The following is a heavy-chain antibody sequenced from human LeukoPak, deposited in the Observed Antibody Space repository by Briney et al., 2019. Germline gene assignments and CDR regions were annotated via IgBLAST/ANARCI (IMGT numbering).Heavy chain of an antibody. D-gene: IGHD3-10*01. CDR1: GGSISSGAYS. CDR2: IYQSGTT. Sequence: SETLSLTCVVSGGSISSGAYSWSWLRQPPGKGLGWIGYIYQSGTTTYNPSLKSRLTMSLDRSRNQFSLRLSSVTAAGTAVYYCAADYGSGSYRFDYWGQGTLVTVSS. CDR3: AADYGSGSYRFDY. J-gene: IGHJ4*02. V-gene: IGHV4-30-2*01.